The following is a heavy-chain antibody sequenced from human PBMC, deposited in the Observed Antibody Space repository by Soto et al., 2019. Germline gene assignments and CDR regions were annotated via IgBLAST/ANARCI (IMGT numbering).Heavy chain of an antibody. J-gene: IGHJ4*02. D-gene: IGHD3-16*01. CDR3: AKGALEYYDDFWGKRFDY. CDR1: GFTFSSYA. Sequence: HPGGSLRLSCAASGFTFSSYAMSWVRQAPGKGLEWVSAISGSGGSTYYADSVKGRFTISRDNSKNTLYLQMNSLRAEDTAVYYCAKGALEYYDDFWGKRFDYWGQGTLVTVSS. CDR2: ISGSGGST. V-gene: IGHV3-23*01.